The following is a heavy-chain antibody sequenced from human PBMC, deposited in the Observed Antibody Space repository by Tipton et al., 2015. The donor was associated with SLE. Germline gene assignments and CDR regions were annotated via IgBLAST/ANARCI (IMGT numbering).Heavy chain of an antibody. V-gene: IGHV3-21*01. CDR1: GFTFNTYS. Sequence: GSLRLSCAASGFTFNTYSMNWVRQAPGKGLEWVSSISSSGNYVYYADSVKGRFTVSRDYAKNSLYLQMNRLRAEDTAVYYCAPLGYCSSTSCYLGALGYWGQGTQVTVSS. CDR3: APLGYCSSTSCYLGALGY. CDR2: ISSSGNYV. J-gene: IGHJ4*02. D-gene: IGHD2-2*01.